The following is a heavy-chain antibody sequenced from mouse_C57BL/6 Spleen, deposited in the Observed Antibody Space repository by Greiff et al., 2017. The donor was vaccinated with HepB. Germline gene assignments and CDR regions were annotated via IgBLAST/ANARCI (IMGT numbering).Heavy chain of an antibody. V-gene: IGHV5-12*01. D-gene: IGHD2-4*01. CDR3: ASHYDYDGAFAY. CDR1: GFTFSDYY. J-gene: IGHJ3*01. Sequence: EVQLVESGGGLVQPGGSLKLSCAASGFTFSDYYMYWVRQTPEKRLEWVAYISNGGGSTYYPDTVKGRFTISRDNAKNTLYLQMSRLKSEDTAMYYCASHYDYDGAFAYWGQGTLVTVSA. CDR2: ISNGGGST.